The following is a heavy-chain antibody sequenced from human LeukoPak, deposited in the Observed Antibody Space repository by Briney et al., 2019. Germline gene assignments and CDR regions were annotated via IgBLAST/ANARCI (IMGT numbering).Heavy chain of an antibody. J-gene: IGHJ6*03. Sequence: ASVKVSCKASGYTFTNYGISWVRQAPGQGLEWMGWISAYNGNTNYAQKLQGRVILTTDTSTSTAYMELRSLRSDDTAMYYCARRGGKNYGDYLLYYYYMDVWGKGTTVTVSS. CDR3: ARRGGKNYGDYLLYYYYMDV. CDR1: GYTFTNYG. V-gene: IGHV1-18*01. D-gene: IGHD4-17*01. CDR2: ISAYNGNT.